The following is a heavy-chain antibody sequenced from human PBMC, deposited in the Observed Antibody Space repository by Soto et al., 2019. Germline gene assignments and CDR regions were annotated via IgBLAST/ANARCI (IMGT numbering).Heavy chain of an antibody. CDR1: TDSMRTYS. Sequence: QVQLQESGPGLVRPAETLSLICSVSTDSMRTYSWTWIRQSPGKGLEWIGYVYHTGRTEYNPSLESRVTMSIDMSKKQFSLQLTSVTAADTAVYFCARDDTTGLLEFWGQGTLVTVSS. V-gene: IGHV4-59*01. CDR2: VYHTGRT. CDR3: ARDDTTGLLEF. J-gene: IGHJ4*02.